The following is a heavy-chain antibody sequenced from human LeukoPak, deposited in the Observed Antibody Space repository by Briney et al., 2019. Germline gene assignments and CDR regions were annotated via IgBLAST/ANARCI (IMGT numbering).Heavy chain of an antibody. Sequence: SETLSLTCTVSGGSISSYYWSWIRQPPGKGLEWIGYIYTSGSTNYNPSLKSRVTISVDTSKNQFSLKLSSVTAADTAVYYCARGYGDYDFWSGYWYYFDYWGQGTLVTVSS. V-gene: IGHV4-4*09. D-gene: IGHD3-3*01. CDR3: ARGYGDYDFWSGYWYYFDY. CDR1: GGSISSYY. J-gene: IGHJ4*02. CDR2: IYTSGST.